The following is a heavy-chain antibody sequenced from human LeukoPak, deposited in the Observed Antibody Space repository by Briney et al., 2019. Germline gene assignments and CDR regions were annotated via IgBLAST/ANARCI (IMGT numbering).Heavy chain of an antibody. D-gene: IGHD6-13*01. V-gene: IGHV4-59*01. CDR1: GGPISSYY. CDR3: AREVAAAGSLDY. Sequence: SETLSLPCTVSGGPISSYYWRWLRQPPGKALEWIGYIYYSGSTNYNPSLKSRVTISVDTSKNQFSLKLSSVTAADTAVYYCAREVAAAGSLDYWGQGTLVTVSS. J-gene: IGHJ4*02. CDR2: IYYSGST.